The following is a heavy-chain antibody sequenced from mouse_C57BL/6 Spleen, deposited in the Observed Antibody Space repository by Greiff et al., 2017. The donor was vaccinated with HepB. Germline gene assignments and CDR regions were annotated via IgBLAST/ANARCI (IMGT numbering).Heavy chain of an antibody. D-gene: IGHD2-4*01. CDR3: AKSAYDYVDFHY. V-gene: IGHV1-55*01. Sequence: QVQLQQSGAELVKPGASVKMSCKASGYTFTSYWITWVKQSPGQGLEWIGDIYPGSGSTTYNEKFKSKATLTVDTSSSTAYMQLSSLTSEDSAVYYYAKSAYDYVDFHYWGQGTTLTVS. J-gene: IGHJ2*01. CDR1: GYTFTSYW. CDR2: IYPGSGST.